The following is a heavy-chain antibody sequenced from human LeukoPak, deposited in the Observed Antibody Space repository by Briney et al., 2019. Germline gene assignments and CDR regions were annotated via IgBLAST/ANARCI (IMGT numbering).Heavy chain of an antibody. CDR3: ARSDPGYSSGWYFPRAFDI. Sequence: PRASVKVSCKASGYTFTSYGISWVRQAPGQGLEWMGWISAYNGNTNYAQKLQGRVTMTTDTSTSTAYMELRSLRSDDTAVYYCARSDPGYSSGWYFPRAFDIWGQGTMVTVSS. D-gene: IGHD6-19*01. V-gene: IGHV1-18*01. CDR2: ISAYNGNT. CDR1: GYTFTSYG. J-gene: IGHJ3*02.